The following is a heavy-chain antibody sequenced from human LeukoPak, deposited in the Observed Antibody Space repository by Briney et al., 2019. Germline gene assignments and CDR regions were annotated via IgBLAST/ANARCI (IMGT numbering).Heavy chain of an antibody. V-gene: IGHV3-21*01. CDR1: GITFSRHS. J-gene: IGHJ3*02. D-gene: IGHD6-6*01. CDR2: TGSSRRYI. CDR3: TRGLEYSSTDAFDI. Sequence: PGGSLRLSWEVSGITFSRHSMNWVRQAPGKGLEWVASTGSSRRYIYHADSVRGRFTISGDNAEKSLYLEMNSLRVEDTAVYYCTRGLEYSSTDAFDIWGQGIMVTVSS.